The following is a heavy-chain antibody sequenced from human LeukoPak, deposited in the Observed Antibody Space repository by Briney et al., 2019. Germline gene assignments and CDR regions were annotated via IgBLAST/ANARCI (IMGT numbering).Heavy chain of an antibody. D-gene: IGHD3-22*01. CDR1: GFTFSNYA. CDR2: IYYSGST. Sequence: GSLRLSCAASGFTFSNYAMSWVRQAPGKGLEWIGSIYYSGSTYYNPSLKSRVTISVDTSKNQFSLKLSSVTAADTAVYYCARPGYYDSSGYYRPDYWGQGTLVTVSS. V-gene: IGHV4-39*01. J-gene: IGHJ4*02. CDR3: ARPGYYDSSGYYRPDY.